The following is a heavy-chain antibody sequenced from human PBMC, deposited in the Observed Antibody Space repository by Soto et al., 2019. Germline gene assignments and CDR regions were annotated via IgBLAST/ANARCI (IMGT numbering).Heavy chain of an antibody. CDR3: TTDVFYYYDGSGYYRARDV. V-gene: IGHV3-15*01. CDR2: IKSKTDGGTT. Sequence: EVQLVESGGGLVQPGGSLRLSCAASGFTFSNAWMSWVRQAPGKELEWVGRIKSKTDGGTTDYAEPVKGRFTISRDNSKNPLYLQMNSLKTEDTSVYYCTTDVFYYYDGSGYYRARDVWCQGTTVTVSS. CDR1: GFTFSNAW. D-gene: IGHD3-22*01. J-gene: IGHJ6*02.